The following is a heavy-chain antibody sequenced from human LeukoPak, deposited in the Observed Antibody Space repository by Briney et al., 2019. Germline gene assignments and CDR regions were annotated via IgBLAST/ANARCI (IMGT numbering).Heavy chain of an antibody. D-gene: IGHD3-16*02. CDR2: IYHSGST. Sequence: SSQTLSLTCTVSGGSISSGGYYWSCIRQPPGKGLECIGYIYHSGSTYYNPSLKSRVTISVDRSKNQFSLKLSSVTAADTAVYYCARDGYLWGNYRYAFDYWGQGTLVTVSS. CDR1: GGSISSGGYY. CDR3: ARDGYLWGNYRYAFDY. V-gene: IGHV4-30-2*01. J-gene: IGHJ4*02.